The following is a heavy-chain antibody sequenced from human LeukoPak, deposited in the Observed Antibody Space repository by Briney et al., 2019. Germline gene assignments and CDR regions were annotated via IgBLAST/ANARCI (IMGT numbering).Heavy chain of an antibody. CDR2: IWYDGSNK. V-gene: IGHV3-33*01. CDR1: GFTFSSYG. CDR3: ARLDYSNYGLDAFDI. D-gene: IGHD4-11*01. J-gene: IGHJ3*02. Sequence: PGGSLRLSCAAAGFTFSSYGMHWVRQAPGKGLEWVAVIWYDGSNKYYADSVKGRFTISRDNSKNTLYLQMNSLRAEDTAVYYCARLDYSNYGLDAFDIWGQGTMVTVSS.